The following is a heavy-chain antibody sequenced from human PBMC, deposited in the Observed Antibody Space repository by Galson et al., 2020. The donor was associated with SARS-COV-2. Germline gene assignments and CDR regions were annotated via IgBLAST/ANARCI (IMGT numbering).Heavy chain of an antibody. J-gene: IGHJ5*01. CDR2: ISSSSSYA. CDR3: VSGSPARLGVTMMVVLSDDYNWFDS. Sequence: GGSLRLSCAASGFSFSNYSMNWVRQAPGKGLEWVSSISSSSSYAYYADSVRGRFTISRDNARNSLYLQMSGLRAEDTALYYCVSGSPARLGVTMMVVLSDDYNWFDSWGQGTLVTVSS. CDR1: GFSFSNYS. V-gene: IGHV3-21*01. D-gene: IGHD3-22*01.